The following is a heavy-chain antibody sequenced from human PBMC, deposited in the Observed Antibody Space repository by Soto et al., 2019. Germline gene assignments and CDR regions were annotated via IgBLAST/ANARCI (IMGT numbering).Heavy chain of an antibody. CDR2: IWYDGSNK. CDR3: ARVCGGVSGTKYGMDV. V-gene: IGHV3-33*01. J-gene: IGHJ6*02. Sequence: LRLSCAASGFTFSSYGMHWVRQAPGKGLEGVAVIWYDGSNKYDADSVKGRFTISRDNSKNTLYLQMNSLRAGDTAVYYCARVCGGVSGTKYGMDVWGQGTTVTVSS. D-gene: IGHD3-16*01. CDR1: GFTFSSYG.